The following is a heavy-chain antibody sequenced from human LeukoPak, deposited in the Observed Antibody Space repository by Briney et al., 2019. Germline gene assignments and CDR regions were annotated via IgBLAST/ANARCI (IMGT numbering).Heavy chain of an antibody. CDR1: GGSISSGGYS. CDR3: ARDRYGDHTYFDY. CDR2: IYHSGST. D-gene: IGHD4-17*01. J-gene: IGHJ4*02. V-gene: IGHV4-30-2*01. Sequence: PSQTLSLTCAVSGGSISSGGYSWSWIRQPPGKGLEWIGYIYHSGSTYHNPSLKSRVTISVDRSKNQFSLKLNSVTAADTAVYYCARDRYGDHTYFDYWGQGTLVTVSS.